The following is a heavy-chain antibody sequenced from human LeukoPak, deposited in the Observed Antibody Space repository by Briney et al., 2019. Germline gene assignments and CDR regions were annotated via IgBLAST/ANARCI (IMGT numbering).Heavy chain of an antibody. D-gene: IGHD3-22*01. CDR1: GFTFDDYG. J-gene: IGHJ4*02. Sequence: GGSLRLSCAASGFTFDDYGLSWVRQAPGKGLEWVSGINWNGGSTGYADSVKGRFTISRDNAKNSLYLQMNSLRAEDTALYYCARGIGYYYDSSGYYYFDYWGQGTLVTVSS. CDR2: INWNGGST. CDR3: ARGIGYYYDSSGYYYFDY. V-gene: IGHV3-20*04.